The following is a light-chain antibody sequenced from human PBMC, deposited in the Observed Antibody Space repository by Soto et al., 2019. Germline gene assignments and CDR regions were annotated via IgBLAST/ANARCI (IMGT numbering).Light chain of an antibody. CDR1: QSVSSY. CDR2: DAS. J-gene: IGKJ1*01. CDR3: QQYAGSPRT. Sequence: EIVLTQSPATLSLSPGERATLSCRASQSVSSYLAWYQQKPGQAPRLLIYDASNRATGIPARFSGSGSGTDFTLTINRLEPEDFAVYYCQQYAGSPRTFGQGTKVDIK. V-gene: IGKV3-11*01.